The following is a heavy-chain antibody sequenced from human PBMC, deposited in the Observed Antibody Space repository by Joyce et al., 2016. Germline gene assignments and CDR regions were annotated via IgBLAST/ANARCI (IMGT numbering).Heavy chain of an antibody. CDR1: GFTFSSYS. J-gene: IGHJ4*02. CDR3: ARSSYTNGIFDY. Sequence: EVQLVESGGGLVKPGGSLRLSCAASGFTFSSYSMCWVRQAPGKRLEWVSSLSSSSSYIKYTDSVKGRFTISRDNAKNSLYLQMNSLRVEDTAVYYCARSSYTNGIFDYWGQGTLVTVSS. CDR2: LSSSSSYI. D-gene: IGHD2-8*01. V-gene: IGHV3-21*01.